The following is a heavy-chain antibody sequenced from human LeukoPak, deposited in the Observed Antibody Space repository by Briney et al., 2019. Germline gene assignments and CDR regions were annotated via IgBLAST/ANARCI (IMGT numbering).Heavy chain of an antibody. Sequence: ASVKVSCKASGYSFADYYMHWVRQAPGQGLEWMGWIKPNSGDTRSAQKFQGRVIMARDTSTGTAYMELSSLRYDDTAVYYCATNILVRDIINWFDPWGQGTLVTVSS. D-gene: IGHD3-10*01. V-gene: IGHV1-2*02. CDR2: IKPNSGDT. J-gene: IGHJ5*02. CDR1: GYSFADYY. CDR3: ATNILVRDIINWFDP.